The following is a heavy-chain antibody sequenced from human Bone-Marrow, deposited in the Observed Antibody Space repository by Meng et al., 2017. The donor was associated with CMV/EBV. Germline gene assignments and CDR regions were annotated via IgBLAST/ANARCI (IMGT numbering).Heavy chain of an antibody. Sequence: SLKISCAVSGFTFADYALHWVRQAPGKGLEWASGISWDSGTIGYADSVKGRFTISRDNAKNSLYLEMNSLRGEDTALYYCARDLGYSSNWFYGMDVWGQGTTVTVSS. J-gene: IGHJ6*02. V-gene: IGHV3-9*01. D-gene: IGHD5-12*01. CDR3: ARDLGYSSNWFYGMDV. CDR1: GFTFADYA. CDR2: ISWDSGTI.